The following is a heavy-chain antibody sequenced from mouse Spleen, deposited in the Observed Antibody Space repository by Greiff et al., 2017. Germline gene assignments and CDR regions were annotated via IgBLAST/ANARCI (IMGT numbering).Heavy chain of an antibody. Sequence: VKLQESGPGLVAPSQSLSITCTVSGFSLTSYGVHWVRQPPGKGLEWLGVIWAGGSTNYNSALMSRLSISKDNSKSQVFLKMNSLQTDDTAMYYCARQLGDYAMDYWGQGTSVTVSS. J-gene: IGHJ4*01. D-gene: IGHD4-1*02. CDR2: IWAGGST. V-gene: IGHV2-9*02. CDR3: ARQLGDYAMDY. CDR1: GFSLTSYG.